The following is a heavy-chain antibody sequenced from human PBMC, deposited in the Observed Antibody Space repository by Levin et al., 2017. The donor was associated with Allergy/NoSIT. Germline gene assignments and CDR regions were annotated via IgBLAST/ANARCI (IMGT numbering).Heavy chain of an antibody. CDR1: GFTFRSFS. J-gene: IGHJ4*02. V-gene: IGHV3-30*18. D-gene: IGHD3-10*01. Sequence: PGGSLRLSCAASGFTFRSFSMHWVRQAPGKGLEWVAFVSFDGSNKYYADSVKGRFAISRDNSKNTLYLQMNSLRAEDTAVFYCAKGELLSPPFDYWGQGTLVTVSS. CDR2: VSFDGSNK. CDR3: AKGELLSPPFDY.